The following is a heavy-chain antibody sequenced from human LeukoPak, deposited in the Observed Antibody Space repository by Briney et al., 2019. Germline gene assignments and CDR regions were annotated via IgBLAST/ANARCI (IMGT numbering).Heavy chain of an antibody. V-gene: IGHV4-39*01. CDR3: ARQPLGFCGGDCYSGYFQH. CDR1: GDSISSNSYY. J-gene: IGHJ1*01. CDR2: IYYSGST. Sequence: SETLSLTCTVSGDSISSNSYYWGWIRQPPAKGLEWIGSIYYSGSTNYNPSLKSRVTISVDTSKNQFSLKLSSVTAADTAVHYCARQPLGFCGGDCYSGYFQHWGQGTLVTVS. D-gene: IGHD2-21*02.